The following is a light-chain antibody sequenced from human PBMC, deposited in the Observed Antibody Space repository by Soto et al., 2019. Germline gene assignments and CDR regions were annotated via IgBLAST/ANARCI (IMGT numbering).Light chain of an antibody. Sequence: DIQMTQSPSTLSASVGDRVTITCRASQSINSWLAWYQQKPGKAPKLLIYKASSLESGVPSRFSGSGSGTKFTLTISSLQPYDFATYYCQQYNSYWTFGQGTKVEIK. CDR1: QSINSW. V-gene: IGKV1-5*03. CDR2: KAS. CDR3: QQYNSYWT. J-gene: IGKJ1*01.